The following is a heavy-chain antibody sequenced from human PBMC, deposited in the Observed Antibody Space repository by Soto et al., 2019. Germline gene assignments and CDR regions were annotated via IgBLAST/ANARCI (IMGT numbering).Heavy chain of an antibody. J-gene: IGHJ4*02. V-gene: IGHV4-39*01. CDR3: TRHEGGAAADRPLDY. D-gene: IGHD6-13*01. Sequence: QLRLQESGPGLVKPSETLSLTCTVSGGSIRSSTYYWGWIRQPPGKGLEWIGIIYYSGSTHYNPSLKSRVTRPVDTSTNQFSLKLNSVTAADTAVYYCTRHEGGAAADRPLDYWGQGTLVTVSS. CDR1: GGSIRSSTYY. CDR2: IYYSGST.